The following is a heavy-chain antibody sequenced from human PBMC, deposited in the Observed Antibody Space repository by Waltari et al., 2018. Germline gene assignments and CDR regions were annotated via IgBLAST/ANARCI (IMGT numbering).Heavy chain of an antibody. V-gene: IGHV1-69*04. J-gene: IGHJ3*02. CDR2: SIPILGIA. CDR3: ARVGVRGRLVRDAFDI. CDR1: GGTFSSYA. D-gene: IGHD6-19*01. Sequence: QVQLVQSGAEVKKPGSSVKVSCKASGGTFSSYAISWVRQAPGQGLEWMGGSIPILGIATYAQKFQGRVTITADESTSTAYMELSSLRSEDTAVYYCARVGVRGRLVRDAFDIWGQGTMVTVSS.